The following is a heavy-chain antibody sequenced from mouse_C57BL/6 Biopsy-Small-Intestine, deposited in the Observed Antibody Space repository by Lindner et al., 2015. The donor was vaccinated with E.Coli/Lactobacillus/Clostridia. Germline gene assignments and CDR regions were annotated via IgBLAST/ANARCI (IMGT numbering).Heavy chain of an antibody. V-gene: IGHV1-63*01. Sequence: VQLQESGAELVRPGTSVKMSCKASGYTFTNYWTGWAKQRPGHGLEWIGDIYPGGGYTNYNEKFKGKATLTADKSSSTAYMQFSSLTSEDSAIYYCARQGGGDAMDYWGQGTSVTVSS. CDR1: GYTFTNYW. J-gene: IGHJ4*01. CDR2: IYPGGGYT. CDR3: ARQGGGDAMDY. D-gene: IGHD1-1*02.